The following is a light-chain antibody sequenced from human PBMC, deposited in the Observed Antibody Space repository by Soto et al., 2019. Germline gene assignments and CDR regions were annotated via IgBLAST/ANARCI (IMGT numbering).Light chain of an antibody. Sequence: DIQMTQSLSTLSASVGERVTITCRASQSISSWLAWYQQKPGKAPKLLIYDASSLESGVPSRFSGSGSGTEFTLTISSLQPDDFATYYCQQYNSYSWTFGQGTKVDIK. V-gene: IGKV1-5*01. J-gene: IGKJ1*01. CDR2: DAS. CDR3: QQYNSYSWT. CDR1: QSISSW.